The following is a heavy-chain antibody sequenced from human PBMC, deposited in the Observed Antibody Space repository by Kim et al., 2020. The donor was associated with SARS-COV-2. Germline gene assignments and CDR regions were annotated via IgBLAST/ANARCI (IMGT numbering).Heavy chain of an antibody. D-gene: IGHD3-9*01. CDR2: IYYSGST. V-gene: IGHV4-59*01. J-gene: IGHJ6*02. CDR1: GGSISSYY. CDR3: ARAPLLTGYPRNYYYYGMDV. Sequence: SETLSLTCTVSGGSISSYYWSWIRQPPGKGLEWIGYIYYSGSTNYNPSLKSRVTISVDTSKNQFSPKLSSVTAADTAVYYCARAPLLTGYPRNYYYYGMDVWGQGTTVTVSS.